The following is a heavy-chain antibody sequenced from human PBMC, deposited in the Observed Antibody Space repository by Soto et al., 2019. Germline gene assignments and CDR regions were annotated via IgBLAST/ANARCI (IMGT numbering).Heavy chain of an antibody. J-gene: IGHJ4*02. CDR1: GLNYNTYA. V-gene: IGHV1-3*01. D-gene: IGHD5-12*01. Sequence: QVQLVQSGAEMKKPGASVKLSCKTSGLNYNTYAIPWVRQAPGQGLEWMGWISAGNGDTRYSQNLQGRVTLTRDTSASTVYMDLDSVKSEDTGVFYCARAISGYVTWGQGTLVTVSS. CDR2: ISAGNGDT. CDR3: ARAISGYVT.